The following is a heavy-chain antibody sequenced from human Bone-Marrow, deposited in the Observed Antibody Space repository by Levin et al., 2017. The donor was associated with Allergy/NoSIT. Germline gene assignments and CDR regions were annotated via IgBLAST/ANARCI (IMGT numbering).Heavy chain of an antibody. CDR2: IRNKAYGGTT. D-gene: IGHD3-16*01. V-gene: IGHV3-49*04. Sequence: SGGSLRLSCAASGFTFGDYGFSWVRQAPGKGLGWVAFIRNKAYGGTTEYAASVKGRFTISRDDSKSIAYLQMNSLRTEDTAVYYCSRWITVIDYYYYYYMDVWGEGTTLTVSS. CDR1: GFTFGDYG. J-gene: IGHJ6*03. CDR3: SRWITVIDYYYYYYMDV.